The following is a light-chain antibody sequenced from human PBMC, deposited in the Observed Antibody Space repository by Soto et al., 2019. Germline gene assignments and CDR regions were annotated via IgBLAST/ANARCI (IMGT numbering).Light chain of an antibody. CDR2: GAS. J-gene: IGKJ2*01. CDR3: QLYGDSPPYT. V-gene: IGKV3D-20*01. Sequence: VLTQSPVTLSLSSGERVTLSCGATQSGPTTSIVWYQHRPGLAPRLLVDGASRRATGIPDRFSGGGSHLIISRLEPEDFAVYYCQLYGDSPPYTFGQGTKVEIK. CDR1: QSGPTTS.